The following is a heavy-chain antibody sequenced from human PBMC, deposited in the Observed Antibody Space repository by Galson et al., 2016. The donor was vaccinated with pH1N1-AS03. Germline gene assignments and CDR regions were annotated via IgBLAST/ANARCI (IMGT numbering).Heavy chain of an antibody. J-gene: IGHJ4*02. Sequence: SLRLSCAASGFTFSSHVMAWVRQAPGKGLEWISSINDSXXATYYAESVKGRFTISRDNTNNTLYLQMDSLRAEDTAIYYCAKDRLTSLVVQGGFDHWGQGSLXTVSS. CDR2: INDSXXAT. CDR3: AKDRLTSLVVQGGFDH. CDR1: GFTFSSHV. V-gene: IGHV3-23*01. D-gene: IGHD3-16*01.